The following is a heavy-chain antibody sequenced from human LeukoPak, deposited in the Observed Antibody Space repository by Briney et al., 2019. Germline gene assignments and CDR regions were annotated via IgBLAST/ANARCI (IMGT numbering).Heavy chain of an antibody. V-gene: IGHV1-46*01. D-gene: IGHD3-3*01. CDR2: INPSGGST. CDR3: ARDFGVVRSEYYFDY. Sequence: ASVKVSCKASGYTFTSYYMHWVRQAPGQGREWMRIINPSGGSTSYAQKFQGRVTMTRDTSTSTVYVELSSLRSEDTAVYYCARDFGVVRSEYYFDYWGQGTLVTVSS. CDR1: GYTFTSYY. J-gene: IGHJ4*02.